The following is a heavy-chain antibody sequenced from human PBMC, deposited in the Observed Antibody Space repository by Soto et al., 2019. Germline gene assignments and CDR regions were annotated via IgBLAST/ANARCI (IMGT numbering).Heavy chain of an antibody. D-gene: IGHD2-2*01. CDR2: IYYSGST. CDR3: ARLHCNSPNCVPLDP. Sequence: PSETLSLTCTVSGGSISSSGYYWGWIRQPPGKGLEWIGSIYYSGSTSYNPSPKSRVTMSVDTSKNQLSLKLSSVTAADTAVYYCARLHCNSPNCVPLDPWGQGTLVTVSS. J-gene: IGHJ5*02. CDR1: GGSISSSGYY. V-gene: IGHV4-39*01.